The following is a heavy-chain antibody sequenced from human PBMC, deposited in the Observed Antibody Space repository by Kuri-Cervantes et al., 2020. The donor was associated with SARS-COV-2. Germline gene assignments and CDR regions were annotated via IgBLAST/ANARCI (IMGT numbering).Heavy chain of an antibody. Sequence: SETLSLTCTVSGGSISSSSYYWSWIRQPPGKGLEWIGEINHSGSTNYNPSLKSRVTISVDTSKNQFSLKLSSVTAADTAVYYCARGRTVTTFYGIRQWFDPWGQGTLVTVSS. V-gene: IGHV4-39*07. CDR2: INHSGST. J-gene: IGHJ5*02. CDR3: ARGRTVTTFYGIRQWFDP. CDR1: GGSISSSSYY. D-gene: IGHD4-11*01.